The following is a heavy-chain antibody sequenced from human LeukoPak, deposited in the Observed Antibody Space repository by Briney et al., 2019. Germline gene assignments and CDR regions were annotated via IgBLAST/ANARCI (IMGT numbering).Heavy chain of an antibody. J-gene: IGHJ6*03. CDR1: GYSISSGYY. V-gene: IGHV4-38-2*02. CDR3: ARAGRYYYYMDV. Sequence: SETLSLTCTVSGYSISSGYYWGWIRQPPGKGLEWIGSIYHSGSTYYNPSLKSRATISVDTSKNQFSLKLSSVTAADTAVYYCARAGRYYYYMDVWGKGTTVTISS. CDR2: IYHSGST.